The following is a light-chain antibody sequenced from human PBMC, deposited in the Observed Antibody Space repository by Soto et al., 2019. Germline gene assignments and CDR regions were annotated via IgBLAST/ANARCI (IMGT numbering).Light chain of an antibody. CDR1: RSNIGSNT. J-gene: IGLJ2*01. CDR3: AAWDDSLDGRVV. CDR2: SDN. Sequence: QAVVTQPPSASGAPGQRVTIACSGSRSNIGSNTVSWYQQLPGAAPKLLIYSDNVRPSGVPDRFSGSKSGTSASLAISGLQSDDEADYYCAAWDDSLDGRVVFGGGTQLTVL. V-gene: IGLV1-44*01.